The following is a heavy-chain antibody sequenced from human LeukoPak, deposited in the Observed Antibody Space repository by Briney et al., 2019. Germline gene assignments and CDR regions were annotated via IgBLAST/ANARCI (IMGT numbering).Heavy chain of an antibody. CDR1: RFTFSSYA. CDR3: AEEVYCGRDCYNPGYGVDV. V-gene: IGHV3-23*01. J-gene: IGHJ6*02. CDR2: ISGSGGRT. D-gene: IGHD2-21*02. Sequence: PGGSLRLSCAASRFTFSSYAMSWVRQAPGKGLEWVAAISGSGGRTYYADSVKGRFTISRDNSKNTLSLQMNSLRDEDTATYYCAEEVYCGRDCYNPGYGVDVWGQGTTVTVSS.